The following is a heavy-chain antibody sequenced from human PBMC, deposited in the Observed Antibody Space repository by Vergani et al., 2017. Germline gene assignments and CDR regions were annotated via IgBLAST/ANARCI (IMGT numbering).Heavy chain of an antibody. V-gene: IGHV1-46*01. D-gene: IGHD1-14*01. J-gene: IGHJ6*02. CDR2: INPSGGST. CDR3: ARASYNYYYGMDV. CDR1: GYTFTSYY. Sequence: QVQLVQSGAEVKKPGASVKVSCKASGYTFTSYYMLWVRQAPGQGLEWMGIINPSGGSTSYAQKFQGRVTMTRDTSTSTVYMELSSLRSEDTAVYYCARASYNYYYGMDVWGQGTTVTVSS.